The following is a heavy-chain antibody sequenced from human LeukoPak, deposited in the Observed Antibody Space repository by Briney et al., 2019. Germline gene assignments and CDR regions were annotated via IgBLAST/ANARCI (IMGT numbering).Heavy chain of an antibody. D-gene: IGHD3-10*01. V-gene: IGHV3-30*18. Sequence: PGGSLRLSCAASGFTFSSYEVNWVRQAPGKGLERVALISYDGSDKYYADSVKGRFTISRDNSKNTLYLEVISLTAEDTAVYYCAKDDAWLRFGEWSQGTLVTVSS. CDR2: ISYDGSDK. J-gene: IGHJ4*02. CDR1: GFTFSSYE. CDR3: AKDDAWLRFGE.